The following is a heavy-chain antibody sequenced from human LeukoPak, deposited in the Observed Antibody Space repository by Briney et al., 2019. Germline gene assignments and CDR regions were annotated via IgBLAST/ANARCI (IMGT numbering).Heavy chain of an antibody. CDR2: INPNSGGT. CDR3: ASMDRQQWHGLDY. Sequence: ASVKVSCKASGYTFTSYGISWVRQAPGQGLEWMGWINPNSGGTNYAQKFQGRVTMTRDTSISTAYMELSRLRSDDTAVYYCASMDRQQWHGLDYWGQGTLVTVSS. J-gene: IGHJ4*02. V-gene: IGHV1-2*02. D-gene: IGHD6-19*01. CDR1: GYTFTSYG.